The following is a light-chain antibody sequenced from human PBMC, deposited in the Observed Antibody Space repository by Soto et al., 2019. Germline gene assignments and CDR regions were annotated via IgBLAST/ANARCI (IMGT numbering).Light chain of an antibody. CDR1: QGVSTW. CDR2: TAS. Sequence: DIQLTQSPSFLSASVGDRVTITCRASQGVSTWLAWYQQKPGKAPNLLIYTASSLQSGVPSRFSGSGSGTDFTLTINGLQPEDFATYYCQQAASFPITFGQGTRLEIK. V-gene: IGKV1-12*01. CDR3: QQAASFPIT. J-gene: IGKJ5*01.